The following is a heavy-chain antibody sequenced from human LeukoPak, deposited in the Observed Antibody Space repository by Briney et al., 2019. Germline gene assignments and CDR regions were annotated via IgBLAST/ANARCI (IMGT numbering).Heavy chain of an antibody. CDR1: GGSISSYY. D-gene: IGHD3-9*01. J-gene: IGHJ5*02. Sequence: SETLSLTCTVSGGSISSYYWSWIRQPAGKGLEWIGRIYTSGSTNYNPSLKSRVTMSVDTSKNQFSLKLSSVTAADTPVYYCAREPRRYYDILACLRNWVDPWGQGTLVTGSS. CDR3: AREPRRYYDILACLRNWVDP. V-gene: IGHV4-4*07. CDR2: IYTSGST.